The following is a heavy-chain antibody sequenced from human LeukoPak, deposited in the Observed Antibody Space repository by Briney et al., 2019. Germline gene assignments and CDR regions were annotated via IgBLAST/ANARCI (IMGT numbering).Heavy chain of an antibody. CDR1: GGSFSGYY. J-gene: IGHJ3*02. D-gene: IGHD3-3*01. Sequence: SETLSLTCAVYGGSFSGYYWSWIRQPPGKGLEWIGEINHSGSTNYNPSLKSRVTISVDTSKNQFSLKLSSVTAADTAVYYCARRRIFGVVINAFDIWGQGTMVTVS. CDR2: INHSGST. V-gene: IGHV4-34*01. CDR3: ARRRIFGVVINAFDI.